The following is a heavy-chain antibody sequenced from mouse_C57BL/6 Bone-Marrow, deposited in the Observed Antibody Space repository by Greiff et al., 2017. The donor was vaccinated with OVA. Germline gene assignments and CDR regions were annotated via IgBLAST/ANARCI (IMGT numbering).Heavy chain of an antibody. CDR1: GYTFTDYE. CDR3: TVVAFDY. V-gene: IGHV1-15*01. J-gene: IGHJ2*01. D-gene: IGHD1-1*01. Sequence: QVQLQQSGAELVRPGASVTLSCKASGYTFTDYEMHWVKQTPVHGLEWIGAIDPETGGTAYNQKFKGKAILTADKSSSTANMELRSLTSEDSAVYYCTVVAFDYWGQGTTLTVSS. CDR2: IDPETGGT.